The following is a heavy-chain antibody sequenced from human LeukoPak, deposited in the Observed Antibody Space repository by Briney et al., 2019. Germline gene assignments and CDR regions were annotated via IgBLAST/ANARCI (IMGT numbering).Heavy chain of an antibody. CDR1: GFTFSSYS. CDR3: ARDFFHSSDSRPFDY. V-gene: IGHV3-48*01. J-gene: IGHJ4*02. D-gene: IGHD3-22*01. Sequence: GGSLRLSCVASGFTFSSYSMNWVRQAPGKRLEWVSYISSSSSTIHYADSVEGRFTISRDNDKNSLYLQMDSLRVEDTAVYYCARDFFHSSDSRPFDYWGQGTLVTVSS. CDR2: ISSSSSTI.